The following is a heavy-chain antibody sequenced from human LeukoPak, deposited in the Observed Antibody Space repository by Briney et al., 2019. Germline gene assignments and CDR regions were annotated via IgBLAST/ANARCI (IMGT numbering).Heavy chain of an antibody. D-gene: IGHD3-3*01. CDR3: ARDTGSDPNRVVQFDY. V-gene: IGHV4-61*01. J-gene: IGHJ4*02. CDR2: ISYRGST. CDR1: GGSVSSGSYY. Sequence: PSETLSLTCTVSGGSVSSGSYYWSWIRQPPGKGLEWIGHISYRGSTNYNPSLKSRVTISVDTSKNQFSLKVSSVTAADTAVYYCARDTGSDPNRVVQFDYWAREPWSPSPQ.